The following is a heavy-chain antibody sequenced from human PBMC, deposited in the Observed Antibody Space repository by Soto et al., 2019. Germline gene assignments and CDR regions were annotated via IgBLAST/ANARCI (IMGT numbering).Heavy chain of an antibody. CDR2: IYHRGST. D-gene: IGHD5-12*01. CDR1: GGSISSGGYS. CDR3: AAGGGLPRYY. Sequence: QLQLQESGSGLVKPSQTLSLTCAVSGGSISSGGYSWSWIRQPPGKGLEWIGYIYHRGSTYYNPSLRRRVTISVDTSKNQFSLKLSSVTAADTAVYYCAAGGGLPRYYWGQGTLVTVSS. J-gene: IGHJ4*02. V-gene: IGHV4-30-2*01.